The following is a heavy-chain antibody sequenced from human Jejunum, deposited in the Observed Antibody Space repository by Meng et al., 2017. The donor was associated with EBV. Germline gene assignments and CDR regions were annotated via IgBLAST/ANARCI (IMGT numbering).Heavy chain of an antibody. D-gene: IGHD1-26*01. CDR3: AHKGSGSYPLDY. V-gene: IGHV2-5*02. CDR1: GFSLTTNGVG. Sequence: PLQESGPTLVQPTPTLTLTCTFSGFSLTTNGVGVGWIRQPPGKALEWLAVIYWDDSRLYSPSLNSRLTITKDTSKSQVVLTMTDMDPVDTATYYCAHKGSGSYPLDYWGQGTLVTVSS. J-gene: IGHJ4*02. CDR2: IYWDDSR.